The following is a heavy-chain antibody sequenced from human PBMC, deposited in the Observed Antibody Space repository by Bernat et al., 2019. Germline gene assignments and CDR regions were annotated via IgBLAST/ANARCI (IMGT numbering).Heavy chain of an antibody. V-gene: IGHV3-30-3*01. J-gene: IGHJ6*02. Sequence: QVQLVESGGGVVQPGRSLRLSCAASGFTFSSYAMHWVRQAPGKGLEWVAVISYDGSNKYYADSVKGRFTISRDNSKNTLYLQMNSLRAEDTAVYYCAREGYCSGGSYYSYYYYGMDVWGQGTTVTVSS. CDR2: ISYDGSNK. CDR3: AREGYCSGGSYYSYYYYGMDV. D-gene: IGHD2-15*01. CDR1: GFTFSSYA.